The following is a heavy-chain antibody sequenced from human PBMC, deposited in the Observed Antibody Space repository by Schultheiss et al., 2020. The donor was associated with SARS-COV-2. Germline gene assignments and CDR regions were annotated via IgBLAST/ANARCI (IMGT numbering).Heavy chain of an antibody. CDR2: ISGSGGST. Sequence: GGSLRLSCAASGFTFSSYAMSWVRQAPGKGLEWVSTISGSGGSTYYADSVKGRFTISRDNSKNTLYLQMNSLRAEDTAVYYCARVRYGDSRRGFDIWGQGTMVTVSS. CDR1: GFTFSSYA. V-gene: IGHV3-23*01. CDR3: ARVRYGDSRRGFDI. J-gene: IGHJ3*02. D-gene: IGHD4-17*01.